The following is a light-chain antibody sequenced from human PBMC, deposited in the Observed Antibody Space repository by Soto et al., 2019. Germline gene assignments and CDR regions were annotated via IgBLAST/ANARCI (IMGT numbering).Light chain of an antibody. Sequence: IVLTQSPATLSLSPGERATLSCRASQSVSSYLAWYQQKPGQAPRLLIYDASNRATGIPARFSGSGSGTDFTLTISSLEPEDFALYYCQQRSNWPLTFVGGTKVEIK. CDR3: QQRSNWPLT. V-gene: IGKV3-11*01. CDR1: QSVSSY. CDR2: DAS. J-gene: IGKJ4*01.